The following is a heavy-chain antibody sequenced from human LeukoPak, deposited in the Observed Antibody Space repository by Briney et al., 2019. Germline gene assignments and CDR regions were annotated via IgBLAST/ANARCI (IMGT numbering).Heavy chain of an antibody. D-gene: IGHD6-19*01. Sequence: ASVKVSCKASGYTFTGYYMHWVRQAPGQGLEWMGWINPNTGGTNSAQTFQGRVTMTRDTSISTAYMELSRLRSDDTAVYYCARDQRYIAVAGYDAFDIWGQGTMVTVSS. CDR1: GYTFTGYY. CDR3: ARDQRYIAVAGYDAFDI. J-gene: IGHJ3*02. V-gene: IGHV1-2*02. CDR2: INPNTGGT.